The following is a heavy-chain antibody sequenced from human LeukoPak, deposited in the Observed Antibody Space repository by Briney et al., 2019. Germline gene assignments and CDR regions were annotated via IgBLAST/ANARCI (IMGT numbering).Heavy chain of an antibody. Sequence: ASVKVSCKASGYTFTSYAMNWVRQAPGQGLEWMGWINTNTGNPTYAQGFTGRFVFSLDTSVSTAYLQISSLKAEDTAVYYCARRYCTNGVCYDDYWGQGTLVTVSS. D-gene: IGHD2-8*01. V-gene: IGHV7-4-1*02. J-gene: IGHJ4*02. CDR1: GYTFTSYA. CDR3: ARRYCTNGVCYDDY. CDR2: INTNTGNP.